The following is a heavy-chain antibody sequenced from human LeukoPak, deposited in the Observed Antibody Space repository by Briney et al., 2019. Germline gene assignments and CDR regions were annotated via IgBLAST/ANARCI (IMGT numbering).Heavy chain of an antibody. D-gene: IGHD6-13*01. CDR2: INWNGGST. Sequence: GGSLRLSCAASGFTFDDYGMSWVRQAPGKGLEWVSGINWNGGSTGYADSVKGRFTISRDNAKNSLYLQMNSLRAEDTALYYCARVPSGFGSSWYTFDYWGQGTLVTVSS. CDR1: GFTFDDYG. CDR3: ARVPSGFGSSWYTFDY. J-gene: IGHJ4*02. V-gene: IGHV3-20*04.